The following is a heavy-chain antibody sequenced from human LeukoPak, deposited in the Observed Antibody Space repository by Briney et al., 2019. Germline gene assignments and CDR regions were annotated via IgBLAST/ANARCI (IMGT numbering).Heavy chain of an antibody. J-gene: IGHJ6*02. CDR2: ISSSSSYI. D-gene: IGHD6-19*01. CDR3: ARERGWYFENSYYYYGMDV. CDR1: GLTFSSYS. Sequence: GGSLRLSCAASGLTFSSYSMNWVRQAPGKGLEWASSISSSSSYIYYADSVKGRFTISRDNAKNSLYLQMNSLRAEDTAVYYCARERGWYFENSYYYYGMDVWGQGTTVTVSS. V-gene: IGHV3-21*01.